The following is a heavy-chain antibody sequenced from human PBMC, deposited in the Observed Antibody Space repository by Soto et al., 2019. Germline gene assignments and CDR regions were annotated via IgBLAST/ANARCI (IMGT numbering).Heavy chain of an antibody. Sequence: SETLSLTCAVSVGSISSGGYSWSWIRQPPGKGLEWIGYIYHSGSTYYNPSLKSRVTISVDRSKNQFSLKLCSVTAADTAVYYCARVPDLWGQGTLVTVSS. V-gene: IGHV4-30-2*01. CDR3: ARVPDL. CDR2: IYHSGST. J-gene: IGHJ5*02. CDR1: VGSISSGGYS.